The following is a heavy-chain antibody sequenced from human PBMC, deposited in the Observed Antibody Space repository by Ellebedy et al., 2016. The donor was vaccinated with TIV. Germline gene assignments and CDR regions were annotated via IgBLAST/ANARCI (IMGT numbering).Heavy chain of an antibody. D-gene: IGHD2-8*02. CDR2: ICNTGDCT. J-gene: IGHJ4*02. V-gene: IGHV3-23*01. CDR1: GFTFYNHA. Sequence: GESLKISCATSGFTFYNHAMSWVRQAPGKGLEWVSAICNTGDCTFYADSVKGRFTISRDTSTNTLYLQMNSLRADDTAVYYCAYEDYWRFDYWGQGTLVTVSA. CDR3: AYEDYWRFDY.